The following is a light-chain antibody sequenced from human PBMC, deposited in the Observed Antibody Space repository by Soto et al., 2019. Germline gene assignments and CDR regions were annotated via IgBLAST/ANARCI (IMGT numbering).Light chain of an antibody. Sequence: EIVLTQSPGTLSLSPGDRATLSCRASQSVSRSYLGWYQQKPGQAPRLLIYGTSNRATGIPARFSGSGSGTNFTLTISSLEPEDFAVYYCQQHSSWPLTFGGGTKVDIK. CDR3: QQHSSWPLT. CDR2: GTS. J-gene: IGKJ4*01. CDR1: QSVSRSY. V-gene: IGKV3D-20*02.